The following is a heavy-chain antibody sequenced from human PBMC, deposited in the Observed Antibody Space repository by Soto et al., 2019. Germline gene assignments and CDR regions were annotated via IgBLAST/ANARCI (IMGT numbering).Heavy chain of an antibody. CDR3: ARDKNSSSWRPLDY. CDR2: LSYDGSNK. V-gene: IGHV3-30-3*01. CDR1: GFTFSSYA. Sequence: GGSLRLSCAASGFTFSSYAMHWVRQAPGKGLEWVVVLSYDGSNKYYADSVKGRFTISRDNSKNTLYLQMNSLRAEDTAVYYCARDKNSSSWRPLDYWDEGTLVTVS. J-gene: IGHJ4*02. D-gene: IGHD6-13*01.